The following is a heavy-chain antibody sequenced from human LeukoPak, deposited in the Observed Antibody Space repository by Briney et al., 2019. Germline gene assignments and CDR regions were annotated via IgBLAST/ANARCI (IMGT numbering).Heavy chain of an antibody. CDR1: GYTFTSYY. Sequence: ASVTVSCKASGYTFTSYYMHWVRQAPGQGLEWMGIINPSGGSTSYAQKFQGRVTMTRDMSTSTVYMELSSLRSDDTAVYYCARDKQLDWAHYYYYYMHVWGKGTTVTVSS. J-gene: IGHJ6*03. V-gene: IGHV1-46*01. CDR3: ARDKQLDWAHYYYYYMHV. D-gene: IGHD1-1*01. CDR2: INPSGGST.